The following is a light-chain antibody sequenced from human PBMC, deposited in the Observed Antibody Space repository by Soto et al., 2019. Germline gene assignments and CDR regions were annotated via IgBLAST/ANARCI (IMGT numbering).Light chain of an antibody. Sequence: QSVVTQPASVSGSPGQSITISCTGTSSDVGGYDYVSWYQQYPGKAPRLIIYEVSSRPSGVSNRFSGSKSDNTASLTISGLRAEDEAHYHCCSYAGSRTFVFGGGTKLTVL. CDR2: EVS. J-gene: IGLJ3*02. CDR3: CSYAGSRTFV. V-gene: IGLV2-23*02. CDR1: SSDVGGYDY.